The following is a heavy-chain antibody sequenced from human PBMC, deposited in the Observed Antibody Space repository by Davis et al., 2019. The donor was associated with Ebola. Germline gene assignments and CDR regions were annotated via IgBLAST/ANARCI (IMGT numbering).Heavy chain of an antibody. J-gene: IGHJ4*02. CDR1: GFTFRSSW. CDR2: IKQDGSEK. V-gene: IGHV3-7*03. D-gene: IGHD6-19*01. Sequence: PGGSLRLSCAASGFTFRSSWMSWVRQAPGKGLEWLANIKQDGSEKYYVDSVKGRFTISRDNAKNSLYLQMNSLRAEDTAVYYCATHSSGWYVFDYWGQGTLVTVSS. CDR3: ATHSSGWYVFDY.